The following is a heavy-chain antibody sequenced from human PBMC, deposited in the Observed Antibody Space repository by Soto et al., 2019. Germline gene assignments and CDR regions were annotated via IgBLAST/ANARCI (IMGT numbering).Heavy chain of an antibody. CDR1: GFTFSSYV. Sequence: GGSLRFSCAASGFTFSSYVMHWVRQAPGKGLDWVAVISYDGSNKYYADSVKGRFTIARDNSKNTLHLQMNSLRAEDTAVYYCARGYYYDSRGNLNWFDPWGQGTLVTVSS. CDR2: ISYDGSNK. D-gene: IGHD3-22*01. J-gene: IGHJ5*02. CDR3: ARGYYYDSRGNLNWFDP. V-gene: IGHV3-30-3*01.